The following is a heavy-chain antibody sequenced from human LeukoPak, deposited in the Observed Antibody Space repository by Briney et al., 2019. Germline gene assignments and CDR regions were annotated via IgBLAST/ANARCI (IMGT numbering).Heavy chain of an antibody. Sequence: GGSLRLSCEASGFTASDNYMSWVRQAPEEGLEWVSVVNSGGRTYYADSVEGRFTISRDNSKNTLYLQMNSLRVEDTAVYYCARGDNFDYWGQGALVTVSS. CDR1: GFTASDNY. J-gene: IGHJ4*02. CDR3: ARGDNFDY. V-gene: IGHV3-66*01. D-gene: IGHD3-16*01. CDR2: VNSGGRT.